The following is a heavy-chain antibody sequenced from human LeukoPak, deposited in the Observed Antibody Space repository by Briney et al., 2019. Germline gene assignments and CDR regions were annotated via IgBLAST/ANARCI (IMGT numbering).Heavy chain of an antibody. J-gene: IGHJ4*02. CDR1: GFTFSSYA. V-gene: IGHV3-48*03. CDR3: ARVAINDYGDYFDY. CDR2: ISSSDSTI. Sequence: PGGSLRLSCAASGFTFSSYAMSWVRQAPGKGLEWVSYISSSDSTIYYADSVKGRFAISRDNAKNSLYLQMNSLRAEDTAVYYCARVAINDYGDYFDYWGQGTLVTVSS. D-gene: IGHD4-17*01.